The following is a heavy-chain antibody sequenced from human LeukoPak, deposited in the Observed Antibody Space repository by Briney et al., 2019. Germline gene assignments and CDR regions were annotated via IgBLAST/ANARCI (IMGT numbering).Heavy chain of an antibody. Sequence: GGSLRLSCAASGFTFSSYEMNWVRQAPGKGLEWVSYISGSGSTIYYAGSVKGRFTISRDNAKSSLYLQMSSLRAEDTAVYYCARDPVRRGELSLAYWGQGTLVTVSS. D-gene: IGHD3-16*02. CDR2: ISGSGSTI. CDR3: ARDPVRRGELSLAY. J-gene: IGHJ4*02. CDR1: GFTFSSYE. V-gene: IGHV3-48*03.